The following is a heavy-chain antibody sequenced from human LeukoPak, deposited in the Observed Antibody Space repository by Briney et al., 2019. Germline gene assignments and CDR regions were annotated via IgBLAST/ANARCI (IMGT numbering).Heavy chain of an antibody. J-gene: IGHJ4*02. CDR3: ARGFYYDSSGYD. CDR2: IIPILGIA. D-gene: IGHD3-22*01. V-gene: IGHV1-69*04. Sequence: SVKASCKASGGTFSSYAISWVRQAPGQGLEWMGRIIPILGIANYAQKFQGRVTITADKSTSTAYMELSSLRSEDTAVYYCARGFYYDSSGYDWGQGTLVTVSS. CDR1: GGTFSSYA.